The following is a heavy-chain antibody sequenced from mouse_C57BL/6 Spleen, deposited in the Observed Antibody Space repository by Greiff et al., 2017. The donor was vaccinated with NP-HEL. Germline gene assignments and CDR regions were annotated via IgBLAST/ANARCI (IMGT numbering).Heavy chain of an antibody. Sequence: EVQLVESGGGLVKPGGSLKLSCAASGFTFSSYTMSWVRQTPEKRLEWVATISGGGGNTYYPDSVKGRFTISRDNAKNTLYLQMSSLRSEDTALYYCARPGLLYAMDYWGQGTSVTVSS. CDR2: ISGGGGNT. J-gene: IGHJ4*01. V-gene: IGHV5-9*01. CDR1: GFTFSSYT. D-gene: IGHD2-1*01. CDR3: ARPGLLYAMDY.